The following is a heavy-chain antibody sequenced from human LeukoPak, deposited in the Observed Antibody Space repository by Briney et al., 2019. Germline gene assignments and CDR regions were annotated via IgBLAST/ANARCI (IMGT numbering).Heavy chain of an antibody. CDR3: ARAWWELLGYFDY. V-gene: IGHV3-7*01. CDR2: IKQDGSEK. D-gene: IGHD1-26*01. J-gene: IGHJ4*02. CDR1: GFTFSSYW. Sequence: GGSLRLSCAASGFTFSSYWMSWVRQAPGKGLEWVANIKQDGSEKYYVDSVKGRFTIPRDNAKNSLYLQMNSLRAEDTAVYYCARAWWELLGYFDYWGQGTLVTVSS.